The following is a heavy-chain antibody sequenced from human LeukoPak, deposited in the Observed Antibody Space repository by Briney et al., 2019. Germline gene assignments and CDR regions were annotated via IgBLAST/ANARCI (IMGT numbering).Heavy chain of an antibody. Sequence: PGGSLRLSCAASGFTFSSYSMTWVRQAPGKGLEWVSSIDTGSSYIYYADSVKGRFTISRDNAKNSLYLQMNSLRAEDTAVYYCARSGSGNYYYYYYMDVWGKGTTVTVSS. CDR2: IDTGSSYI. CDR1: GFTFSSYS. V-gene: IGHV3-21*01. D-gene: IGHD3-10*01. CDR3: ARSGSGNYYYYYYMDV. J-gene: IGHJ6*03.